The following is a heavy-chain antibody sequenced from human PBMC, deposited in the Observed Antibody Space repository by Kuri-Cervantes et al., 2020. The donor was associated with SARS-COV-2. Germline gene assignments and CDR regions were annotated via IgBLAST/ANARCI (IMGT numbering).Heavy chain of an antibody. CDR3: ARDSSGYTTSWFQF. V-gene: IGHV1-18*01. CDR2: ISAYNGNT. J-gene: IGHJ5*01. Sequence: ASVKVSCKASGYTFTSYGISWVRQAPGQGLEWMGWISAYNGNTNYAQKFQGRVTITRDTSASTAYMELSSLRSEDTAVYFCARDSSGYTTSWFQFWGQGTLVTVSS. D-gene: IGHD6-13*01. CDR1: GYTFTSYG.